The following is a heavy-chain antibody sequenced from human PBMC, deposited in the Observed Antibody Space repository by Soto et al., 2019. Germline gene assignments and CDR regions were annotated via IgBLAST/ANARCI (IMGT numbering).Heavy chain of an antibody. CDR1: GYTFTSYD. CDR2: MNPNSGNT. V-gene: IGHV1-8*01. CDR3: ARVSLPDGDYVIPNWYFDL. J-gene: IGHJ2*01. Sequence: QVQLVQSGAEVKKPGASVKVSCKASGYTFTSYDINWVRQATGQGLEWMGWMNPNSGNTGYAQKFQGRVTMTRNTSISTAYMELSSLRSEDTAVYYCARVSLPDGDYVIPNWYFDLWGRGTLVTVSS. D-gene: IGHD4-17*01.